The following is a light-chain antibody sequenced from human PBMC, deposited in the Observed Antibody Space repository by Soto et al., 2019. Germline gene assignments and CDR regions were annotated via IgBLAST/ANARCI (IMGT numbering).Light chain of an antibody. V-gene: IGKV3D-15*03. J-gene: IGKJ1*01. Sequence: EIVMTQSPATLSVSPGERATLSCRASQSLSSSLAWYQQKPGQAPRLLIYQTSLRAAGIPARFSASGSGTDFTLTISDVQPEDFALYYCHQRQSWPRTFGQGTKVDI. CDR2: QTS. CDR3: HQRQSWPRT. CDR1: QSLSSS.